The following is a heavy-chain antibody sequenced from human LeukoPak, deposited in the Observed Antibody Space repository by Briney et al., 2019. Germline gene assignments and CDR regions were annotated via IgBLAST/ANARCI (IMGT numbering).Heavy chain of an antibody. D-gene: IGHD2-21*01. Sequence: AAGSLSLSCAASGFTFSSYWRHWVRQVPGKGLVWVSRINNDGTTTTYADSVGTRFTISRDNAENSLHLQMSRLSTENTAVYYCARRPAVSCGTSTCLQYVLDVWGQGTTVTVSS. CDR3: ARRPAVSCGTSTCLQYVLDV. J-gene: IGHJ6*02. CDR1: GFTFSSYW. V-gene: IGHV3-74*01. CDR2: INNDGTTT.